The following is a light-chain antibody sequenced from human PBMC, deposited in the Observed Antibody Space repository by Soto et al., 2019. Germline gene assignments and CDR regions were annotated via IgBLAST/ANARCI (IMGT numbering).Light chain of an antibody. CDR1: SSDVGGYNY. Sequence: QSALTQPASVSGSPGQSITISCTGTSSDVGGYNYVSWYQHHPGKAPKLMIYEVSNRPSGVSNRFSGSKSDNTASLTISGLQAEDEADYYWSSYTRRTTLVFGGGTKLTVL. CDR3: SSYTRRTTLV. V-gene: IGLV2-14*01. J-gene: IGLJ2*01. CDR2: EVS.